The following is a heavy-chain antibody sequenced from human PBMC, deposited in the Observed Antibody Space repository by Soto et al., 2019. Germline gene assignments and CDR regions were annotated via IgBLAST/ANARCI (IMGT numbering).Heavy chain of an antibody. CDR3: AARVRSSGWYADFDY. V-gene: IGHV3-53*01. J-gene: IGHJ4*02. D-gene: IGHD6-19*01. Sequence: SLRLSCAASGFTVSSNYMSWVRQAPGKGLEWVSVIYSGGSSTYYADSVKGRFTISRDISKSTLYLQMNSLRAEDTAVYYCAARVRSSGWYADFDYWGQGTLVTVSS. CDR1: GFTVSSNY. CDR2: IYSGGSST.